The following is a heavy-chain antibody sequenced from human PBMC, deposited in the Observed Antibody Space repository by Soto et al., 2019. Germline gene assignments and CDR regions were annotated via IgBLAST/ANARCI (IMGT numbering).Heavy chain of an antibody. V-gene: IGHV3-9*02. CDR1: GFTSDDYA. D-gene: IGHD2-8*01. CDR2: ISWNSGSI. Sequence: LSCAASGFTSDDYAMHWVRQAPGKGLEWVSGISWNSGSIGYADSVKGRFTISRDNAKNSLYLQMNSLRAEDTALYYCAKDIMVYAIGQIDYWGQGTLVTVSS. CDR3: AKDIMVYAIGQIDY. J-gene: IGHJ4*02.